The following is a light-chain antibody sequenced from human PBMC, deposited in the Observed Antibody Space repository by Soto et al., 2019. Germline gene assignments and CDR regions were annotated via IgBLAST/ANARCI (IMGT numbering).Light chain of an antibody. V-gene: IGKV1-5*01. CDR2: DVS. J-gene: IGKJ1*01. CDR1: QAISDW. CDR3: QQYHTYST. Sequence: DIQMTQSPSTLSASVEDRVSITCRASQAISDWLAWYQQKPGQVPELLIFDVSTLESGVPSRFSGSRSGTEFTLTISSLQPDDFATYFCQQYHTYSTFGQGTKVEVK.